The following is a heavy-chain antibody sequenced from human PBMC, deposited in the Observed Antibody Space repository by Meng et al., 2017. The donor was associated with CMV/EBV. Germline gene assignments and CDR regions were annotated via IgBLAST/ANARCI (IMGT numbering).Heavy chain of an antibody. D-gene: IGHD6-13*01. CDR1: GGSFSGYY. CDR3: ARGGIAAAGPFDY. J-gene: IGHJ4*02. V-gene: IGHV4-34*01. CDR2: INHSGST. Sequence: QVQLQQWGAGLLKPPETLSLTCAVYGGSFSGYYWSWIRQPPGKGLEWIGEINHSGSTNYNPSLKSRVTISVDTSKNQFSLKLSSVTAADTAVYYCARGGIAAAGPFDYWGQGTLVTVSS.